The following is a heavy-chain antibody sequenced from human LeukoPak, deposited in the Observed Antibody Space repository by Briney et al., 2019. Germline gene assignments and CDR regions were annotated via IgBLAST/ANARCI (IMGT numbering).Heavy chain of an antibody. CDR3: AKQIVVITQAWFDP. CDR1: GFTFSSYA. D-gene: IGHD3-22*01. V-gene: IGHV3-23*01. CDR2: ISGSGGST. Sequence: GGSLRLSCAASGFTFSSYAMSWVRQAPGKGLEWVSAISGSGGSTYYADSVKGRFTISRDDSKNTLYLQMNSLRAEDTAVYYCAKQIVVITQAWFDPWGQGTLVTVSS. J-gene: IGHJ5*02.